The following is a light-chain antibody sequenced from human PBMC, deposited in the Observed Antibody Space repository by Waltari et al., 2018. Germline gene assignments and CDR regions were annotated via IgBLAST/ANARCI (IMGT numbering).Light chain of an antibody. Sequence: VTITCRASQSISEYLNWYKQKSGKAPKLLIYGASSLQSGVPSRFSGSGAGTDFTLSITSLQPEDSATYYCQLSYTFGGGTKVEIK. CDR1: QSISEY. CDR3: QLSYT. J-gene: IGKJ4*01. V-gene: IGKV1-39*01. CDR2: GAS.